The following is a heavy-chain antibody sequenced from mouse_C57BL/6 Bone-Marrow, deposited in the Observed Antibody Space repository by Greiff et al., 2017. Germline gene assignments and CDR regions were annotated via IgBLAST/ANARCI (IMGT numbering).Heavy chain of an antibody. V-gene: IGHV1-82*01. CDR2: IYPGDGDT. J-gene: IGHJ3*01. CDR1: GYAFSSSW. Sequence: VQLQQSGPELVKPGASVKISCKASGYAFSSSWMNRVKQRPGKGLEWIGRIYPGDGDTNYNGKFKGKATLTADKSSSTAYMQLSSLTSEDSAVYFCARSGYYGYDAWFAYWGQGTLVTVSA. CDR3: ARSGYYGYDAWFAY. D-gene: IGHD2-2*01.